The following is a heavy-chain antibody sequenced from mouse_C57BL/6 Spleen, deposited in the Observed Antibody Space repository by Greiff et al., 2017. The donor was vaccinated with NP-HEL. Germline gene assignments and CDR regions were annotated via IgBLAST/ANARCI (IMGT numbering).Heavy chain of an antibody. CDR2: IHPNSGST. Sequence: VQLQQSGAELVKPGASVKLSCKASGYTFTSYWMHWVKQRPGQGLEWIGMIHPNSGSTNYNEKFKSKATLTVDKSSSTAYMQLSSLTSEDSAVYYCARLGQLKAWFAYWGQGTLVTVSA. J-gene: IGHJ3*01. D-gene: IGHD3-2*02. CDR1: GYTFTSYW. V-gene: IGHV1-64*01. CDR3: ARLGQLKAWFAY.